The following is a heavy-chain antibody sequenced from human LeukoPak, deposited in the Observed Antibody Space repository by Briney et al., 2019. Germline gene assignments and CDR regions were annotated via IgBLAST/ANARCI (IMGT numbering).Heavy chain of an antibody. D-gene: IGHD1-26*01. CDR1: GFSISSDYY. CDR2: IHHSGTT. Sequence: PSETLSLTCAVSGFSISSDYYWAWIRPPPGKGLEWIGSIHHSGTTAYNPSLRSRVTISVDTSKNQFSLKLTSVTAADAAVYFCARDFRDSGSSWGQGTLVTVSS. V-gene: IGHV4-38-2*02. J-gene: IGHJ5*02. CDR3: ARDFRDSGSS.